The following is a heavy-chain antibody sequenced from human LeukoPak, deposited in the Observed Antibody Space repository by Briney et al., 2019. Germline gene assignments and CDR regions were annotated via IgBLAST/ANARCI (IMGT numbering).Heavy chain of an antibody. CDR2: INPNSGGT. CDR3: ARGGSTDSGDFDY. D-gene: IGHD4-17*01. J-gene: IGHJ4*02. Sequence: ASVKVSCKASGYTFTGYYMHWVRQAPGQGLEWMGWINPNSGGTNYAQKFQGWVTMTRDTSISTAYMELSRLRSDDTAVYYCARGGSTDSGDFDYWGQGTLATVSS. CDR1: GYTFTGYY. V-gene: IGHV1-2*04.